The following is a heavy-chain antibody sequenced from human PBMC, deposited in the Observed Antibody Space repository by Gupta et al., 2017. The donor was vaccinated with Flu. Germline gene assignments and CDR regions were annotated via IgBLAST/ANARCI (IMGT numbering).Heavy chain of an antibody. J-gene: IGHJ4*02. D-gene: IGHD3-10*01. Sequence: QVQLVQSGAEVKKPGASVKVSCKASGYTFTSYAMHWVRQAPGQRLEWMGWINAGNGNTKYSQKFQGRVTITRDTSASTAYMELSSLRSEDTAVYYCARDMYYYGSGSYRRFDYWGQGTLVTVSS. CDR2: INAGNGNT. CDR1: GYTFTSYA. V-gene: IGHV1-3*01. CDR3: ARDMYYYGSGSYRRFDY.